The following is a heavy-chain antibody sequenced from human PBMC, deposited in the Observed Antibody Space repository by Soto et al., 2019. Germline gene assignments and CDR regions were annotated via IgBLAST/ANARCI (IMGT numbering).Heavy chain of an antibody. CDR1: GFTVSSNY. D-gene: IGHD6-6*01. V-gene: IGHV3-53*01. CDR3: ARRHEQLGGYYYGMDV. CDR2: IYSGGST. J-gene: IGHJ6*02. Sequence: GGSLRLSCAASGFTVSSNYMSWVRQAPGKGLEWVSVIYSGGSTYYADSVKGRFTISRDNSKNTLYLQMNSLRAEDTAVYYCARRHEQLGGYYYGMDVWGQGTTVTVSS.